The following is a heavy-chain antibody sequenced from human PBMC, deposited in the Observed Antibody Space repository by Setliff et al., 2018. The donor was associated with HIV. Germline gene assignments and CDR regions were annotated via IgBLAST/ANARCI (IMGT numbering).Heavy chain of an antibody. CDR1: GFTFDDYA. V-gene: IGHV3-20*04. CDR2: INWNGRVT. CDR3: VRGCLTTICDHSFYLDV. D-gene: IGHD3-22*01. Sequence: LRLSCAASGFTFDDYAMTWVRQAPGKGLEWVSGINWNGRVTTYVDSVKGRFTISRDNAKNSLYLQMNSLRAEDTALYYCVRGCLTTICDHSFYLDVWGKGATVTVSS. J-gene: IGHJ6*03.